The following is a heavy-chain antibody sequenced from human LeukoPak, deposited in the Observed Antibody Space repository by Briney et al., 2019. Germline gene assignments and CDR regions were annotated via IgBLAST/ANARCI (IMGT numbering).Heavy chain of an antibody. J-gene: IGHJ6*03. V-gene: IGHV4-59*01. Sequence: PSETLSLTCTVSGGSISSYYWSWIRQPPGKGLEWIGYIYYSGSTNYNPSLKSRVTISVDTSKNQFSLKLSPVTAADTAVYYCARGSDPGIRDPLYYYYMDVWGKGTTVTVSS. CDR2: IYYSGST. D-gene: IGHD2-21*02. CDR1: GGSISSYY. CDR3: ARGSDPGIRDPLYYYYMDV.